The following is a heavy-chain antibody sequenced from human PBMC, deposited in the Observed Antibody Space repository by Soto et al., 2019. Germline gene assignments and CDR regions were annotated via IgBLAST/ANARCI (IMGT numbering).Heavy chain of an antibody. CDR1: GGSISSYY. CDR2: IYYSGST. CDR3: ARSRTGNYDSSGYSLGYYFDY. Sequence: PSETLSLTCTVSGGSISSYYWNWIRQPPGKGLEWIGHIYYSGSTNYNPSLKSRVTISVDTSKNQFSLKLSSVTAADTAVYYCARSRTGNYDSSGYSLGYYFDYWGQGTLVTVSS. V-gene: IGHV4-59*01. J-gene: IGHJ4*02. D-gene: IGHD3-22*01.